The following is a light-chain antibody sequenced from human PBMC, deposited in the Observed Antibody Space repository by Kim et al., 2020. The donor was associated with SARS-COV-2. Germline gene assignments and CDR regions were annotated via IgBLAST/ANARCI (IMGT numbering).Light chain of an antibody. CDR2: FDS. CDR3: QVWDSSSDHRV. Sequence: APGKTARITWGGNNIGGKSVHWYQQKPGQAPVLVIYFDSDRPSGIPERFSGSNSGNTATLTISRVEAGDEADYYCQVWDSSSDHRVFGGGTKLTVL. J-gene: IGLJ3*02. CDR1: NIGGKS. V-gene: IGLV3-21*04.